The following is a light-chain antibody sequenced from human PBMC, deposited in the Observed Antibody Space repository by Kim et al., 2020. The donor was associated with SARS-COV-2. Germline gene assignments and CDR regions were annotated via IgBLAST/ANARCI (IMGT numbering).Light chain of an antibody. CDR3: STWDDGLGTWV. CDR2: ESN. V-gene: IGLV1-47*01. CDR1: NH. J-gene: IGLJ3*02. Sequence: NHVWWYQLFPGAAPKVIMYESNQRPSGVPDRFSASKSGTSASLAISGLRSEDEAHYYCSTWDDGLGTWVFGGGTQLTVL.